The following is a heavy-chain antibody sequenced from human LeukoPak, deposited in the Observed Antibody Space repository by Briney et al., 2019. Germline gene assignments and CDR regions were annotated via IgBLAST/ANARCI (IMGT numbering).Heavy chain of an antibody. CDR3: ARDGGYSYNDYYYMDV. V-gene: IGHV3-7*01. CDR1: GFTFSSAW. CDR2: VNQDGSGK. Sequence: GGSLRLSCAASGFTFSSAWMSWVRQAPGKGLEWVANVNQDGSGKYYVDSVKGRFTISKDNAKNSLYLQMNSLRAEDTAVYYCARDGGYSYNDYYYMDVWGKGTTVTISS. J-gene: IGHJ6*03. D-gene: IGHD5-18*01.